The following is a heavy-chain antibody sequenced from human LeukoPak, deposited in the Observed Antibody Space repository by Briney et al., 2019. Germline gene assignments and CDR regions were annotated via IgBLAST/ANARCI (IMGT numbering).Heavy chain of an antibody. V-gene: IGHV4-59*01. D-gene: IGHD5-24*01. CDR3: ARGLLDGYTHPAAFDI. CDR1: GGSISSYY. Sequence: SETLSLTCAVFGGSISSYYWSWIRQPPGKGLEWIGYIYYSGSTNYNPSLKSRVTISVDTSKNQFSLKLSSVTAADTAVYYCARGLLDGYTHPAAFDIWGQGTMVTVSS. CDR2: IYYSGST. J-gene: IGHJ3*02.